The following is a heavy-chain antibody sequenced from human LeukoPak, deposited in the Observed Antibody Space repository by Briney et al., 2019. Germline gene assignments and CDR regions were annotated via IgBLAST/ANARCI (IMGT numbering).Heavy chain of an antibody. CDR2: MNPNSGNT. V-gene: IGHV1-8*01. CDR1: GYSFTSYG. CDR3: ATYYYYNSSGSDYTVDY. Sequence: ASVKVSCKASGYSFTSYGISWVRQAPGQGLERVGWMNPNSGNTGYAQKFQGRVTITRTTTISTAYLELSTLRSEDTAVYYCATYYYYNSSGSDYTVDYWGQGTLVTVSS. D-gene: IGHD3-22*01. J-gene: IGHJ4*02.